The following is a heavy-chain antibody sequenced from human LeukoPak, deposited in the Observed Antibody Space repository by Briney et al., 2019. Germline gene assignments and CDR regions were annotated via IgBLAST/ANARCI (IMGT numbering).Heavy chain of an antibody. CDR2: ISSSGSNT. CDR1: GFTFNTYA. J-gene: IGHJ5*02. CDR3: AAGSGSYYKATS. D-gene: IGHD3-10*01. V-gene: IGHV3-23*01. Sequence: GESLKISCAASGFTFNTYAMTWVRQAPGKGLEWVSSISSSGSNTYYTDSVKGRFTISRDNSKYTLYLQMNSLRVEDTAVYYCAAGSGSYYKATSWGQGTLVTVSS.